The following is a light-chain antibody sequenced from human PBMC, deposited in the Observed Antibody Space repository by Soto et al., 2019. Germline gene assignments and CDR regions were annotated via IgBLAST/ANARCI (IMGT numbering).Light chain of an antibody. CDR1: QSISSW. V-gene: IGKV1-5*03. J-gene: IGKJ1*01. CDR2: KAS. CDR3: QQYHSFPVT. Sequence: DIQMTQSPSTLSASVGDRVTITCRASQSISSWVAWYQQKPGKAPKLLIYKASSLKSGVPSRFSGSGSGTEFTLTIRSLQPDDSATYYCQQYHSFPVTFGQGTKVDIK.